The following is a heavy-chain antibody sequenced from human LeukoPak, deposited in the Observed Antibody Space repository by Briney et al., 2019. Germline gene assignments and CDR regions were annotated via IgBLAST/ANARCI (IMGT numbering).Heavy chain of an antibody. V-gene: IGHV3-74*01. CDR3: ARDLIFRFDY. CDR1: GFTFSSYW. D-gene: IGHD3-16*01. CDR2: INQDGSTT. J-gene: IGHJ4*01. Sequence: SGGSLSLSCAASGFTFSSYWMHWVRQVPGKGLVGVSRINQDGSTTNYADSVKGRFTISRDNAKNTLYLQMDSLRAEDTAVYYCARDLIFRFDYGGRGTPVTVSS.